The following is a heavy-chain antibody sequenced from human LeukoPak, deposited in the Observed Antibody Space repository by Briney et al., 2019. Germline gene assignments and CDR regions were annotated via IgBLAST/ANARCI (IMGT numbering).Heavy chain of an antibody. CDR2: ISGSGGST. J-gene: IGHJ3*02. D-gene: IGHD6-13*01. CDR3: AKGLLDSSSWYSPFDI. V-gene: IGHV3-23*01. CDR1: GFTFSSYA. Sequence: HPGGSLRLSCAASGFTFSSYAMSWVRQAPGKGLEWVSAISGSGGSTYYADSVKGRFTISRDNSKNTLYLQMNSLRAEDTAVYYCAKGLLDSSSWYSPFDIWGQGTMVTVSS.